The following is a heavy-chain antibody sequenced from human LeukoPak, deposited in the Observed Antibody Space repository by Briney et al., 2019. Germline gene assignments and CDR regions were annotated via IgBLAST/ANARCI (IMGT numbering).Heavy chain of an antibody. CDR1: GFTFSSYG. CDR2: ISYDGSNT. CDR3: AKRALYGSGTYYFDC. V-gene: IGHV3-30*18. D-gene: IGHD3-10*01. J-gene: IGHJ4*02. Sequence: GRSLRLSCAASGFTFSSYGMHWVRQAPGKGLERVAVISYDGSNTYYVDSVKGRFTISRDNSKNTLYLQMNSLRAEDTAVYYCAKRALYGSGTYYFDCWGQGTLVTVSS.